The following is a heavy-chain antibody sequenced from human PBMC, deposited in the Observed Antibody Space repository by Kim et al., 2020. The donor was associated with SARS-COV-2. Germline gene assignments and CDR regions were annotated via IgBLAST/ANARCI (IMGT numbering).Heavy chain of an antibody. J-gene: IGHJ4*02. V-gene: IGHV1-46*01. D-gene: IGHD6-13*01. CDR3: ARVYSSSWYDY. Sequence: TSYAQKFQGRVTMTRDTSTSTVYMELSSLRSEDTAVYYCARVYSSSWYDYWGQGTLVTVSS. CDR2: T.